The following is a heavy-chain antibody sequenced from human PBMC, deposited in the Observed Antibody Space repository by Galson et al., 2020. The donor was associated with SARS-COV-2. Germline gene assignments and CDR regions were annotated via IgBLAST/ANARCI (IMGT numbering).Heavy chain of an antibody. Sequence: ETSETLSLTCSVSDGPISSYYWSWIRQPPGKGLEWIGYISYSGSTNYNPSLRSRVTISVDMSKNQFSLKLSSVTAADTAVYYCARDPAPLYGDNYYDGMDVWGRGTTVTVSS. V-gene: IGHV4-59*01. CDR1: DGPISSYY. J-gene: IGHJ6*02. CDR3: ARDPAPLYGDNYYDGMDV. D-gene: IGHD4-17*01. CDR2: ISYSGST.